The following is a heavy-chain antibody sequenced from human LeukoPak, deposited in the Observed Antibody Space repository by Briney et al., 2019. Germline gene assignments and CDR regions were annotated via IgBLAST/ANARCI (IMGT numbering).Heavy chain of an antibody. D-gene: IGHD3-3*01. Sequence: PGGSLRLSCSASGFTFSDYPVHWVRQAPGKGLEWVTVTSYSGDRQSYADSVRGRFTISRDNSKNTLLLQMESLRPEDTAVYYCARELSLSSDLWNGPFDSWGQGTLVTVSS. CDR2: TSYSGDRQ. CDR3: ARELSLSSDLWNGPFDS. CDR1: GFTFSDYP. V-gene: IGHV3-30-3*01. J-gene: IGHJ4*02.